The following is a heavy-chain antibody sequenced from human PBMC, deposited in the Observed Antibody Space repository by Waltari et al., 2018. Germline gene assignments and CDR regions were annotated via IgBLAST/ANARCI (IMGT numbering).Heavy chain of an antibody. CDR1: GYTFASDD. J-gene: IGHJ6*02. Sequence: QGHLVRSVEQVKKPGASVKVACKASGYTFASDDINCGRRAPGHGMEWMGVRIIKSGKTGYEQKCPGRGPITMNTSICKAYMELRRIRSEAKAAYYCARAGIAAVVAYYYYGMDDWGQGTTVTVSS. CDR2: RIIKSGKT. CDR3: ARAGIAAVVAYYYYGMDD. V-gene: IGHV1-8*02. D-gene: IGHD6-13*01.